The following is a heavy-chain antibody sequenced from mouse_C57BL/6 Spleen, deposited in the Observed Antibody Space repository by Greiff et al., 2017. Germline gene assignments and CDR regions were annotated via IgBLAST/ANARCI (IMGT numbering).Heavy chain of an antibody. CDR2: IHPNSGST. V-gene: IGHV1-64*01. J-gene: IGHJ2*01. CDR3: AIIYYGNYAFDY. Sequence: QLQQSGAELVKPGASVKLSCKASGYTFTSYWMHWVKQRPGQGLEWIGMIHPNSGSTNYNEKFKSKATLTVDKSSSTAYMQLSSLTSEDSAVYYCAIIYYGNYAFDYWGQGTTLTVSS. D-gene: IGHD2-1*01. CDR1: GYTFTSYW.